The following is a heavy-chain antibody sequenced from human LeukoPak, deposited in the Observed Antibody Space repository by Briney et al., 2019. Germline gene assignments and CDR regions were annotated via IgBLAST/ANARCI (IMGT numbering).Heavy chain of an antibody. CDR3: AKERDPYSSGWYVY. J-gene: IGHJ4*02. CDR1: GFTFSSYA. D-gene: IGHD6-19*01. CDR2: ISGSGGST. Sequence: PGGSLRLSCTASGFTFSSYAMSWVRQAPGKGLEWVSAISGSGGSTYYADSVKGRFTISRDNSKNTLYLQMNSLRAEDTAVYYCAKERDPYSSGWYVYWGQGTLVTVSS. V-gene: IGHV3-23*01.